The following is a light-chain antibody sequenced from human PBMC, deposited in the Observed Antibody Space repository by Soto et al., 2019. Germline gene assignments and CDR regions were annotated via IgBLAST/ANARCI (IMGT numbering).Light chain of an antibody. CDR2: EDS. CDR1: TSDVGSYSL. Sequence: QSALTQPASVSGSPGQSITMSCTGTTSDVGSYSLLSWYQQHPGKAPKLMIYEDSKRPSGVSNRFSGSKSGNTASLTISGLQAEDDDDYYCSSYAGSSIYVFGTGTKLTVL. J-gene: IGLJ1*01. CDR3: SSYAGSSIYV. V-gene: IGLV2-23*01.